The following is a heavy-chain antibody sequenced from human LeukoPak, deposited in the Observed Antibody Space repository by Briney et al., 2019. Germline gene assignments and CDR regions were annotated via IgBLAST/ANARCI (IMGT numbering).Heavy chain of an antibody. V-gene: IGHV3-48*02. D-gene: IGHD6-25*01. CDR1: GFTFRSYS. CDR3: ARAAYSSGPDC. CDR2: ISPSSNNI. J-gene: IGHJ4*02. Sequence: GGSLRLSCAASGFTFRSYSMNWVRRAPGKGLEWVSYISPSSNNIHYADSVKGRFTISRDNARDSLYLHMNSLRDEDTAVYYCARAAYSSGPDCWGQGTLVTVSS.